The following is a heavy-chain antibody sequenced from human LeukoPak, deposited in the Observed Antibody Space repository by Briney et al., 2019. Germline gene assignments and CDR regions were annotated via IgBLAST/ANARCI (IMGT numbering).Heavy chain of an antibody. CDR2: ISAYNGNT. J-gene: IGHJ1*01. CDR3: ARASYSGITMVRGASIEYFQH. CDR1: GYTFTSYG. D-gene: IGHD3-10*01. Sequence: ASVKVSCKASGYTFTSYGISWVRQAPGQGLEWMGWISAYNGNTNYAQKLQGRVTMTTDTSTSTAYMELRSLRSDDTAVYYCARASYSGITMVRGASIEYFQHWGQGTLVTVSS. V-gene: IGHV1-18*01.